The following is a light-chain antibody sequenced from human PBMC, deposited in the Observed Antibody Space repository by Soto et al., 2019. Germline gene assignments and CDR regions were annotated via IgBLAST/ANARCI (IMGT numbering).Light chain of an antibody. CDR2: KAS. J-gene: IGKJ1*01. CDR3: QHYNSYSEA. V-gene: IGKV1-5*03. Sequence: DIQMTQSPSSLSASVGDRVTITSRESQTISSWLAWYQQKQGKAPKVXIYKASTLKSGVPSRCSGSGSGTECTLTISSLQPDDFATDYCQHYNSYSEAFGQGTKVDIK. CDR1: QTISSW.